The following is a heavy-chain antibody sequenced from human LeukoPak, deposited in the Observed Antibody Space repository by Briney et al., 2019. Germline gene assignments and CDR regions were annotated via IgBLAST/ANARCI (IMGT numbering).Heavy chain of an antibody. Sequence: PGVSLRLSCAASGFPFSSYSMNWVPQAPGKVVEWVPSVSSSSSYIYYADSVTGRFTISRDNAKNSLYLQMNSLRAEDKAVYYCARDLLITIFRVVPLSFDPWGQGTLVTVSS. D-gene: IGHD3-3*01. V-gene: IGHV3-21*01. CDR3: ARDLLITIFRVVPLSFDP. J-gene: IGHJ5*02. CDR1: GFPFSSYS. CDR2: VSSSSSYI.